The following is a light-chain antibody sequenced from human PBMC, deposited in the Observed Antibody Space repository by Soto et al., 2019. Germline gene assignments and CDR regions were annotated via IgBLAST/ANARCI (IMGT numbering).Light chain of an antibody. CDR1: QSVSSY. V-gene: IGKV3-11*01. J-gene: IGKJ1*01. CDR3: HQRQSWPRT. Sequence: EIVMTQFPATLSLSPGERATLSCRASQSVSSYLAWYQQKPGQAPRLLIYDASNRATGIPARFSGSGSGTDFTLTISSLEPEDFAVYYCHQRQSWPRTFGQGTKVDIK. CDR2: DAS.